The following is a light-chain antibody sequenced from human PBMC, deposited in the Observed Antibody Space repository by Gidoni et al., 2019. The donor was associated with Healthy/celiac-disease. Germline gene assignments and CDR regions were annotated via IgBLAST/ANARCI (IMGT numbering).Light chain of an antibody. CDR3: QHYNSYSLT. CDR1: QSISSW. J-gene: IGKJ3*01. Sequence: DIQMTQSPSTLSASVGDRVTITCRASQSISSWLAWYQQKPGKAPKLLIYKASSLEGGVPSRFSGSGSGTEFTLTISSLQPDDFATYYCQHYNSYSLTFGPGTKVDIK. CDR2: KAS. V-gene: IGKV1-5*03.